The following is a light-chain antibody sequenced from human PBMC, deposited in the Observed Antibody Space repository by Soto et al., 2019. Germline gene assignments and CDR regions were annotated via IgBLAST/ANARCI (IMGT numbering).Light chain of an antibody. V-gene: IGKV1-5*01. Sequence: DIQLTQSPSTRSASVGDRVTITCRASQNIGTWLAWYQHRPGEGTKLLIHDASTLESGVPSRFSGGGSATEFSLTINSLESGDSGTYHCQQYATYSPSTFGQGTKVDIK. CDR3: QQYATYSPST. J-gene: IGKJ1*01. CDR1: QNIGTW. CDR2: DAS.